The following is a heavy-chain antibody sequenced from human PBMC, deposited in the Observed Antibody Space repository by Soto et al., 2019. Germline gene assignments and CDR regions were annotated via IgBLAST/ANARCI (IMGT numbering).Heavy chain of an antibody. D-gene: IGHD3-10*01. CDR2: ISRDGSNK. V-gene: IGHV3-30*04. Sequence: GGSLRLSCAASRFTFSRYAIHWVRHAPGKGLEWVAVISRDGSNKYYVDSVKGRFTISRDNSKNTLYLQMNSLRDEDTAVYYCARSRNSAVADSFDFWGQGTLVTVSS. CDR3: ARSRNSAVADSFDF. J-gene: IGHJ4*02. CDR1: RFTFSRYA.